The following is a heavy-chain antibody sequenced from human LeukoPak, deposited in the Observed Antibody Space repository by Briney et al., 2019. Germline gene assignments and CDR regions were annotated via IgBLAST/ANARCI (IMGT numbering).Heavy chain of an antibody. D-gene: IGHD2-2*01. CDR2: ISGSGGST. Sequence: GGSLRLSCAASGFTFSNYWMHWVRQAPGKGLEWVSAISGSGGSTYYADSVKGRFTISRDNSKNTLYLQMNSLRAEDTAVYYCAKGGWAHDRSSSSQYYYYMDVWGKGTTVTVSS. CDR1: GFTFSNYW. J-gene: IGHJ6*03. V-gene: IGHV3-23*01. CDR3: AKGGWAHDRSSSSQYYYYMDV.